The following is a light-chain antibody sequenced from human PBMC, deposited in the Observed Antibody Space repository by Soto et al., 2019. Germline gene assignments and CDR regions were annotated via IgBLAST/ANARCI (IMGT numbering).Light chain of an antibody. CDR1: QSISTY. J-gene: IGKJ2*01. CDR2: AAS. CDR3: QESYSTPYT. Sequence: DIQMTQSPSSLSASLGDRVTITCRASQSISTYLNWYQQKPGKAPKLLIYAASSLQSGVPSRFSGSGSGTDFTLIISSLQPEDFATYFCQESYSTPYTFGLGTKVDIK. V-gene: IGKV1-39*01.